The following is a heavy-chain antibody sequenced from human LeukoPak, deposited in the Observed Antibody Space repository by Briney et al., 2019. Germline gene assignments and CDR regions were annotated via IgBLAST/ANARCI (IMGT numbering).Heavy chain of an antibody. CDR3: ASGELRYQLLSI. Sequence: ASVKVSCKVSGYTLTELSMHWVRQAPGKGLEWMGGFDPEDGETIYAQKFQGRVTMTTDTSTSTAYMELRSLRSDDAAVYYCASGELRYQLLSIWGQGTLVTVSS. V-gene: IGHV1-24*01. J-gene: IGHJ4*02. CDR1: GYTLTELS. CDR2: FDPEDGET. D-gene: IGHD2-2*01.